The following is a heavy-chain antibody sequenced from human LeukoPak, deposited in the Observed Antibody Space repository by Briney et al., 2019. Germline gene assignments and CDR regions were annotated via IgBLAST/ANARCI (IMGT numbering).Heavy chain of an antibody. CDR2: INRDGSST. CDR1: GFTFSSYW. D-gene: IGHD3-22*01. Sequence: GGSLRLSCAASGFTFSSYWMHWVRQAPGKGLVWVSRINRDGSSTSYADSVKGRFTISRDNAKNTLYLQMYSLRAEDTAVYYCARGLAYYYDSSGYYPLRYWGQGTLVTVSS. CDR3: ARGLAYYYDSSGYYPLRY. J-gene: IGHJ4*02. V-gene: IGHV3-74*01.